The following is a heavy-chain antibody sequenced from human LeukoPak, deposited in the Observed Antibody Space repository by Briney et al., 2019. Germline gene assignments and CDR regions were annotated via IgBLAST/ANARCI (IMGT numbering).Heavy chain of an antibody. J-gene: IGHJ6*02. D-gene: IGHD3-10*01. V-gene: IGHV1-69*05. CDR3: ARGFGAGVIRYYYYGMDV. Sequence: SVKVSCKASGGTFSSYAISWVRQAPGQGLEWMGGIIPIFGTANYAQKFQGRVTITTDESTSTAYTELSSLRSEDTAVYYCARGFGAGVIRYYYYGMDVWGQGTTVTVS. CDR1: GGTFSSYA. CDR2: IIPIFGTA.